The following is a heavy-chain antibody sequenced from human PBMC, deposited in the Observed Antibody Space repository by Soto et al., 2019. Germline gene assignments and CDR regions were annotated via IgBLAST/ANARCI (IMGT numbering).Heavy chain of an antibody. CDR1: GGSFSGYY. Sequence: PSETLSLTCAVYGGSFSGYYWSWIRQPPGKGLEWIGEINHSGSTNYNPSLKSRVTISVDTSKNQFSLKLSSVTAADTAVYYCARAIRGLRYFDWLFPWFDPWGQGTLVTVSS. V-gene: IGHV4-34*01. CDR2: INHSGST. CDR3: ARAIRGLRYFDWLFPWFDP. J-gene: IGHJ5*02. D-gene: IGHD3-9*01.